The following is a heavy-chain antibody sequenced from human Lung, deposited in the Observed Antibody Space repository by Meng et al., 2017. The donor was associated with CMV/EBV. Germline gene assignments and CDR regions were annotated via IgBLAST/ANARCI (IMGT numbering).Heavy chain of an antibody. V-gene: IGHV3-13*01. CDR1: GFTFSTYV. Sequence: GEFXKTLCTASGFTFSTYVFHWVRQTTGKGLEWVSSIGTVGDTYSIGSVEGRFIISREDAKNSVYLQMNGLRDGDTGLYYCASARSPAHFDYWGQGALVTVSS. CDR3: ASARSPAHFDY. J-gene: IGHJ4*02. CDR2: IGTVGDT.